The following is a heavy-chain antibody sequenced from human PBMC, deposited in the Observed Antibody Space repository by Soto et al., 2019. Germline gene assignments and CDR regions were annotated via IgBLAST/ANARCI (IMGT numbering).Heavy chain of an antibody. CDR2: IYTSGTT. CDR3: AREDYYDTGYYVV. J-gene: IGHJ4*02. CDR1: GRSMSGYY. V-gene: IGHV4-4*07. D-gene: IGHD3-9*01. Sequence: SETLSLTCTVSGRSMSGYYWSWIRQPAGERLEWIGRIYTSGTTDFNPSLKGRVTMSVDTSKNQFSLKLTSVTAADTALYYCAREDYYDTGYYVVWGQGTQVTVTS.